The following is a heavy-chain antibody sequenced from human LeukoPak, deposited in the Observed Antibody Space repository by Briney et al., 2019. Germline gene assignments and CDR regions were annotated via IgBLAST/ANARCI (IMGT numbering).Heavy chain of an antibody. V-gene: IGHV4-59*01. Sequence: SETLSLTCTVSGGSISSYYWSWIRQPPGKGLKCIGYIYYSGSTNYNPSLKSRVTISVDTSKNQFSLKLSSVTAADTAVYYCARGSSWYAWYYFDYWGQGTLVTVSS. CDR1: GGSISSYY. CDR2: IYYSGST. D-gene: IGHD6-13*01. J-gene: IGHJ4*02. CDR3: ARGSSWYAWYYFDY.